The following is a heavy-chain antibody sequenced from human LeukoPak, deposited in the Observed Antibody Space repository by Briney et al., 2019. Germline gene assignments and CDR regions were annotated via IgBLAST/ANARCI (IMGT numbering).Heavy chain of an antibody. CDR1: GGSISSGGYS. D-gene: IGHD3-16*02. J-gene: IGHJ4*02. V-gene: IGHV4-30-2*01. CDR3: ARGPLYDYVWGSYRYTLYYFDY. Sequence: PSETLSLTCAVSGGSISSGGYSWSWIRQPPGKGLEWIGYIYHSGSTYYSPSLKSRVTISVDRSKNQFSLKLSSVTAADTAVYYCARGPLYDYVWGSYRYTLYYFDYWGQGTLVTVSS. CDR2: IYHSGST.